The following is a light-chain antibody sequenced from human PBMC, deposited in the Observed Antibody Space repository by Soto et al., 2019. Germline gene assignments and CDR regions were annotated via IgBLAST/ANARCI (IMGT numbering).Light chain of an antibody. CDR2: DAS. Sequence: EIVLTQSPATLSLSPGERATLSCRASQSVSIYVAWYQQKPGRAPRLLIHDASNRATGIPARFSGSGSGTDFTLTISSLEPEDFAVYYCQQRSNWLYTFGQGTRVEIK. J-gene: IGKJ2*01. CDR1: QSVSIY. V-gene: IGKV3-11*01. CDR3: QQRSNWLYT.